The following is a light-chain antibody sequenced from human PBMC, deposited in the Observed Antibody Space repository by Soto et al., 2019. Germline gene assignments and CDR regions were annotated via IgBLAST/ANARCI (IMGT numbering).Light chain of an antibody. J-gene: IGLJ3*02. CDR1: SSNIGSNT. Sequence: QTVVTQPPSTSGTPGQRVTISCSGSSSNIGSNTVNWYQQLPGTAPKLLIYSNNQRPSGVPDRVSGSKSGSSASLAIRGLQSEDGADYYCAAWDDSLNGWVFGGGTKLTVL. CDR2: SNN. CDR3: AAWDDSLNGWV. V-gene: IGLV1-44*01.